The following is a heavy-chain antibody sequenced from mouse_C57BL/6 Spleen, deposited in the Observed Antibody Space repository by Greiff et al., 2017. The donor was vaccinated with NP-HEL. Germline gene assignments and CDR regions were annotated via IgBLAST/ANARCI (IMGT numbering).Heavy chain of an antibody. CDR2: IDPNSGGT. Sequence: VQLQQPGAELVKPGASVKLSCKASGYTFTSYWMHWVKQRPGRGLEWIGRIDPNSGGTKYNEKFKSKATLTVDKPSSPAYMQLSSLTSEGSAVYDCARSGDYCGSSGYFDVWGTGTTGTVSS. V-gene: IGHV1-72*01. CDR3: ARSGDYCGSSGYFDV. J-gene: IGHJ1*03. D-gene: IGHD1-1*01. CDR1: GYTFTSYW.